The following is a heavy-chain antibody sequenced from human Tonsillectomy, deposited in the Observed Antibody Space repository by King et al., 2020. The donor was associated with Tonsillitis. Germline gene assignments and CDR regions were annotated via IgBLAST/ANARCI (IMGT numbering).Heavy chain of an antibody. V-gene: IGHV1-2*02. CDR3: ARVKGYCSGGSCYLPPFDP. CDR1: GYTFTDYY. CDR2: INPNSGGT. Sequence: QLVQSGAEVKKPGASVKVSCKASGYTFTDYYMHWVRQAPGQGLEWMGWINPNSGGTNYAQKFQGRVTMTRDTSISTAYMELSRLRSDDTAVYYCARVKGYCSGGSCYLPPFDPWGQGTLVTVSS. J-gene: IGHJ5*02. D-gene: IGHD2-15*01.